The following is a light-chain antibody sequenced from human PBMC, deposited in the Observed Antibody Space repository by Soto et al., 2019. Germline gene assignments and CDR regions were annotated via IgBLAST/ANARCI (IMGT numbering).Light chain of an antibody. Sequence: DIQMTQSPSTLSASVGDRVTITCRASQSISSWLAWYQQKPGKAPKLLIYDASSLESVVQSRFSGSASGTEFTLTISSLQPDDFATYSCQQYNSYSPGFTFGPGTKVDIK. CDR2: DAS. CDR3: QQYNSYSPGFT. V-gene: IGKV1-5*01. J-gene: IGKJ3*01. CDR1: QSISSW.